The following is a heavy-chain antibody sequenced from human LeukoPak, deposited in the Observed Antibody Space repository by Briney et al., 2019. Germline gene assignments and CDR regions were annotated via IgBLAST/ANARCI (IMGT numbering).Heavy chain of an antibody. CDR3: AKTSPSYDSSGYFHLSIDN. J-gene: IGHJ4*02. D-gene: IGHD3-22*01. CDR1: GFTFSSYG. CDR2: IRYDGSNK. Sequence: GGSLRLSCAASGFTFSSYGMHWVRQAPGKGLEGVAFIRYDGSNKYYAASVRGRFTISRDNSKNTLYLQMNSLRAEDTAVYYCAKTSPSYDSSGYFHLSIDNWGQGTLVTVSS. V-gene: IGHV3-30*02.